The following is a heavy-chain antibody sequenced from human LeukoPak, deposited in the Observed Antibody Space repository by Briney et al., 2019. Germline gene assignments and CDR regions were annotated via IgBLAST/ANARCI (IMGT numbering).Heavy chain of an antibody. CDR2: IYYSGST. CDR3: ARVGTYDFRSGYPLYYFDY. Sequence: SETLSLTCTVSGGSISSYYWSWIRQPPGKGLEWIGYIYYSGSTNYNPSLKSRVTISVDTSKNQFSLKLSSVTAADTAVYYCARVGTYDFRSGYPLYYFDYWGQGTLVTVSS. V-gene: IGHV4-59*01. D-gene: IGHD3-3*01. CDR1: GGSISSYY. J-gene: IGHJ4*02.